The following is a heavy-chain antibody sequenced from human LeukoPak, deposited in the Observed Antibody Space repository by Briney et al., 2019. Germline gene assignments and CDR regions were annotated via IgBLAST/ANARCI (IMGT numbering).Heavy chain of an antibody. J-gene: IGHJ6*04. CDR2: ISAYNGNT. D-gene: IGHD3-10*01. Sequence: ASVKVSCKASGYTFTSYGISWVRQAPGQGLESMGWISAYNGNTNYAQKLQGRVTMTTDTSTSTAYMELRSLRSDDTAVYYCARDHTMVRGVNHGMDVWGKGTTVTVSS. CDR3: ARDHTMVRGVNHGMDV. CDR1: GYTFTSYG. V-gene: IGHV1-18*04.